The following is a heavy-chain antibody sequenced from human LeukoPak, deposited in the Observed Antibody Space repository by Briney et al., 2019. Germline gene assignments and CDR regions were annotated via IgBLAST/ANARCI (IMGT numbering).Heavy chain of an antibody. D-gene: IGHD5-12*01. V-gene: IGHV3-30*18. J-gene: IGHJ4*02. CDR1: GFTFSSYG. CDR2: ISYDGSNK. Sequence: GGPLRLSCAASGFTFSSYGMHWVRQAPGKGLEWVAVISYDGSNKYYADSVKGRFTISRDNSKNTLYLQMNSLRAEDTAVYYCAKGPIVATIGYFDYWGQGTLVTVSS. CDR3: AKGPIVATIGYFDY.